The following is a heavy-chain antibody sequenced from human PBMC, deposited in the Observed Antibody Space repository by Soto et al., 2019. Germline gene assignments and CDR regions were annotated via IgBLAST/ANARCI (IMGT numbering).Heavy chain of an antibody. CDR1: GGYISTYD. CDR3: AKPPSSGHLWFDP. Sequence: SLTLPLPSTVAGGYISTYDCSWISQPRGTGLEWIGYIYYSGSSNYDPSLKSRVTIAVDTSKMQFSLKLSSVTAADTAVYSCAKPPSSGHLWFDPSGQPPL. CDR2: IYYSGSS. D-gene: IGHD2-15*01. J-gene: IGHJ5*02. V-gene: IGHV4-59*01.